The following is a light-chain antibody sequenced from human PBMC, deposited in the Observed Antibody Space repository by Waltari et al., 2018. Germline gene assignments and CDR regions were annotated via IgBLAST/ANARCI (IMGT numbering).Light chain of an antibody. V-gene: IGKV3-20*01. CDR1: QSIGRY. CDR2: GAS. CDR3: QNHERLPAV. J-gene: IGKJ1*01. Sequence: EIVLTQSPGTLSLSPGERATLSCRASQSIGRYLVWYQQKPGQAPRLLIYGASSRTAGIPDRCSGSGSGTDFSLTISRLGAEDFAVYYCQNHERLPAVFGQGTKVEIK.